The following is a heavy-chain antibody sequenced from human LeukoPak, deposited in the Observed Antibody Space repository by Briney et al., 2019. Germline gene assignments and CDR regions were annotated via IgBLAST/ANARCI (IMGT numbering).Heavy chain of an antibody. J-gene: IGHJ4*02. Sequence: ASVKVSCKASGYTFTSYYMHWVRQAPGQGLEWMGIINPSGGSTSYAQKFQGRVTMTRDTSTSTVYMELSSLGSEDTAVYYCASSEGWLQLPMDYWGQGTLVTVSS. CDR3: ASSEGWLQLPMDY. V-gene: IGHV1-46*01. D-gene: IGHD5-24*01. CDR1: GYTFTSYY. CDR2: INPSGGST.